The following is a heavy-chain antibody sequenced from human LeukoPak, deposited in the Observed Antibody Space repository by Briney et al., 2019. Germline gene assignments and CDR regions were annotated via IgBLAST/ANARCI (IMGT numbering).Heavy chain of an antibody. Sequence: GGSLRLSCAASGFIFDSYAMTWVRQAPGKGLEWVSAISGSGGSTYYADSVKGRFTISRDNSKNTLYLQMNSLRAEDTAVYYCAKTLGRVLQPSDYWGQGTLVTVSS. V-gene: IGHV3-23*01. CDR2: ISGSGGST. D-gene: IGHD4/OR15-4a*01. J-gene: IGHJ4*02. CDR1: GFIFDSYA. CDR3: AKTLGRVLQPSDY.